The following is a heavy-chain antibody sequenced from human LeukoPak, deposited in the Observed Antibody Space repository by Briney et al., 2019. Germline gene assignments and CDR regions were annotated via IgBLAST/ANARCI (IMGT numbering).Heavy chain of an antibody. D-gene: IGHD2-15*01. CDR3: ARSTRRPYGYCSGGSCADAFDI. V-gene: IGHV3-7*01. Sequence: GGSLRLSCVASGFTFSSYWMSWVRQAPGKGLEWVANIKQDGSEKYYVDSVKGRFTISRDNAKNSLYLQMNSLRAEDTAVYYCARSTRRPYGYCSGGSCADAFDIWGQGTMVTVSS. CDR1: GFTFSSYW. CDR2: IKQDGSEK. J-gene: IGHJ3*02.